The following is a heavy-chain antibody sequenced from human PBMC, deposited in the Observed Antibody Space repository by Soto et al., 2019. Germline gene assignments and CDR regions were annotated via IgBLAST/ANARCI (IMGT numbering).Heavy chain of an antibody. CDR1: GGSISSYY. Sequence: SETLSLTCTVSGGSISSYYWSWIRQPPGKGLEWIGYIYYSGSTNYNPSLKSRVTISVDTSKNQFSLKLSSVTAADTAMYYCARSIYGDLPYYYYMDVWGKGTTVTVSS. D-gene: IGHD4-17*01. CDR2: IYYSGST. V-gene: IGHV4-59*08. CDR3: ARSIYGDLPYYYYMDV. J-gene: IGHJ6*03.